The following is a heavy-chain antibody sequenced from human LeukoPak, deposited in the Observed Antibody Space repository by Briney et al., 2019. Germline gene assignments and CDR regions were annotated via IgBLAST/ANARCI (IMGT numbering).Heavy chain of an antibody. CDR3: ARDLPGGGSGSDRAYYFDY. CDR2: IYTSGST. V-gene: IGHV4-4*07. Sequence: SETLSLTCTVSGGSISNYYWNWIRQPAGKGLEWIGRIYTSGSTNYNPSLKSRVTISVDTSKNQFSLKLSSVTAADTAVYYCARDLPGGGSGSDRAYYFDYWGQGTLVTVSS. D-gene: IGHD3-10*01. CDR1: GGSISNYY. J-gene: IGHJ4*02.